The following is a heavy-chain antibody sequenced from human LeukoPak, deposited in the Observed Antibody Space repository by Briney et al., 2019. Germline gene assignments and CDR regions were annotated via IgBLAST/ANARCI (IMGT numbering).Heavy chain of an antibody. J-gene: IGHJ4*02. D-gene: IGHD3-10*01. V-gene: IGHV3-30*01. CDR1: GFTFSSNA. CDR2: ISYDGSNK. CDR3: ARDMVRGVMGGTFDY. Sequence: GVSLRLSCAASGFTFSSNAMHWVRQAPGKGLEWVAVISYDGSNKYYADSVKGRFTISRDNSKNTLYLQMNSLRAEDTAVYYCARDMVRGVMGGTFDYWGQGTLVTVSP.